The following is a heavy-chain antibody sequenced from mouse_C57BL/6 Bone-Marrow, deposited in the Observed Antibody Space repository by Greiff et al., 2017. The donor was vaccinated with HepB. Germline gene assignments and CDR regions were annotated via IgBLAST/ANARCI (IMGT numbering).Heavy chain of an antibody. CDR3: MREDYLFAY. V-gene: IGHV10-1*01. CDR1: GFSFNTYA. D-gene: IGHD1-1*01. Sequence: DVKLQESGGGLVQPKGSLKLSCAASGFSFNTYAMNWVRQAPGKGLEWVAHIRSKSNNYATYYADTVKDRFTISRDNSESMLYLQMNNLKTEDTAMYYCMREDYLFAYWGQGTLVTVSA. CDR2: IRSKSNNYAT. J-gene: IGHJ3*01.